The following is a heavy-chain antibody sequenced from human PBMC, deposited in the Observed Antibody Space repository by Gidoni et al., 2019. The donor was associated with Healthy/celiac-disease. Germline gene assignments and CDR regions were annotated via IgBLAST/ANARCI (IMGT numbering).Heavy chain of an antibody. Sequence: EVQLVQSGAEVKKPGESLRITCKGSGYTFTSYWISWVRQLPGKGLGGLGRIDPSNSYTNSSPSFQGHVTISADKSISTAYLQWSSLKASDTAMYYCARQGSSTGVEEFDYWGQGTLVTVSS. CDR2: IDPSNSYT. V-gene: IGHV5-10-1*03. CDR3: ARQGSSTGVEEFDY. CDR1: GYTFTSYW. D-gene: IGHD2-2*01. J-gene: IGHJ4*02.